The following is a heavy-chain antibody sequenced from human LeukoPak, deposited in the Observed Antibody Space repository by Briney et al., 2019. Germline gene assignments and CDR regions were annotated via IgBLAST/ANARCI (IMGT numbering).Heavy chain of an antibody. J-gene: IGHJ5*02. V-gene: IGHV3-15*07. Sequence: GGSLRLSCATSGFTFSNAWMNWVRQAPGKGLEWVGRIRSNSDGGTIDYAAPVKGRFTLSRDDSKTTLYLQMSSLQTEDTAVYYCATDFYDSTWGQGTLVTVSS. CDR3: ATDFYDST. CDR2: IRSNSDGGTI. CDR1: GFTFSNAW. D-gene: IGHD3-22*01.